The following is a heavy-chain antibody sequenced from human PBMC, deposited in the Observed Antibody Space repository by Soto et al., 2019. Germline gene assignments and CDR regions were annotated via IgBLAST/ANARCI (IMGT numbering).Heavy chain of an antibody. CDR1: GGSISSYY. CDR2: IYYSGST. CDR3: ARKAIESSHPSFDY. J-gene: IGHJ4*02. Sequence: PSETLSLTCTVSGGSISSYYWSWIRQPPGKGLEWIGYIYYSGSTYYNPSLQSRVTISVDTSKSQFSLRLSSVTAADTAVYYCARKAIESSHPSFDYWCLGTRVNVAS. D-gene: IGHD3-22*01. V-gene: IGHV4-59*01.